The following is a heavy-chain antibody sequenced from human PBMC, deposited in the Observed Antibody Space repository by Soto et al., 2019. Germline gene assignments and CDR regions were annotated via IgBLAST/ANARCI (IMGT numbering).Heavy chain of an antibody. V-gene: IGHV3-7*01. J-gene: IGHJ4*02. Sequence: GGSLRLSCAASGFTFSSYWMSWVRQAPGKGLEWVANIKQDGSEKYYVDSVKGRFTIYRDNAKNSLYLQMSSLTAEDSALYYCSRSLNSWGQGTLVTVSS. CDR3: SRSLNS. CDR1: GFTFSSYW. CDR2: IKQDGSEK.